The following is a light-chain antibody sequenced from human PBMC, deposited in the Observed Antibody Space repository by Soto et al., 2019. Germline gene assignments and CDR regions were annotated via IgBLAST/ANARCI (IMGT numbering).Light chain of an antibody. V-gene: IGLV1-47*01. CDR2: RNN. Sequence: QSVLTQPPSASGTPGQRVTISCSGSSSNIGSNYVYWYQQLPGTAPKLLIYRNNQRHSGVPVRVSGSKSGTAASPAISGLGSEDEAEYYCAAWDNGLSGRLVFGGGTKLTVL. CDR3: AAWDNGLSGRLV. J-gene: IGLJ2*01. CDR1: SSNIGSNY.